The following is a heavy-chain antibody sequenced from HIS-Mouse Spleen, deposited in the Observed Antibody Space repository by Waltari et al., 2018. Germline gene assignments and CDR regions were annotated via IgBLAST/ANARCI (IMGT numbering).Heavy chain of an antibody. D-gene: IGHD6-13*01. CDR1: AGPIIRRSYY. CDR2: IYYSGST. V-gene: IGHV4-39*07. J-gene: IGHJ2*01. CDR3: AREIPYSSSWYDWYFDL. Sequence: QLQLQESGPGLVTPSETLSLTCTVSAGPIIRRSYYWAWIRQPPGKGLEWIGSIYYSGSTYYNPSLKSRVTISVDTSKNQFSLKLSSVTAADTAVYYCAREIPYSSSWYDWYFDLWGRGTLVTVSS.